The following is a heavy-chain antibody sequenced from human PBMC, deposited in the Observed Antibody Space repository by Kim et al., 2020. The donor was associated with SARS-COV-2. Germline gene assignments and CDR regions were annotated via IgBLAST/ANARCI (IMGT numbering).Heavy chain of an antibody. CDR3: ARLMVYAHDY. D-gene: IGHD2-8*01. CDR1: GFTFSSYE. J-gene: IGHJ4*02. V-gene: IGHV3-48*03. CDR2: ISSSGSTI. Sequence: GGSLRLSCAASGFTFSSYEMNWVRQAPGKGLEWVSYISSSGSTIDYADSVKGRFTISRDNAKNSLYLQMNSLRAEDTAVYYCARLMVYAHDYWGQGTLVTVSS.